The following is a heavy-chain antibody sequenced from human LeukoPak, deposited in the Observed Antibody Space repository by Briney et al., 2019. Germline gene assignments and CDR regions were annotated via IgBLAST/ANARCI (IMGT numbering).Heavy chain of an antibody. V-gene: IGHV3-23*01. D-gene: IGHD3-22*01. Sequence: GALRLSCAASGFSLSTNGMSWVRQAPGKGLEWVSSMSGSGTTYYVDSVKGRFSISRDDSNNTLFLQMNGLRAEDTAVYYCARPTNYYDNSGYFYVGGGDWFFDLWGRGTLVTVSS. J-gene: IGHJ2*01. CDR3: ARPTNYYDNSGYFYVGGGDWFFDL. CDR1: GFSLSTNG. CDR2: MSGSGTT.